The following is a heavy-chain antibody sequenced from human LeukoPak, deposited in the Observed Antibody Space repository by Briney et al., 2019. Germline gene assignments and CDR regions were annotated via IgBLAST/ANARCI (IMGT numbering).Heavy chain of an antibody. CDR1: GYTFTSNY. Sequence: ASVKVSCKASGYTFTSNYRHWVRQAPGQGLEWMGMIYPRDGSTSYAQKFQGRVTVTRDTSTSTVHMELSGLRSEDTAVYYCARDQEGFDYWGQGTLVTVSS. CDR2: IYPRDGST. V-gene: IGHV1-46*01. J-gene: IGHJ4*02. CDR3: ARDQEGFDY.